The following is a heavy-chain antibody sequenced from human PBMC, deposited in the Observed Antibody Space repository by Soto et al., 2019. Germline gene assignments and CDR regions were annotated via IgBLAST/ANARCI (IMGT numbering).Heavy chain of an antibody. Sequence: SETLSLTCTVSGGSINSDIYYWGWIRQPPGKGLEWIGSIYYSGSTYYNPSLKSRVTISIDTSKNQFSLKLSSVTAADTAVYYCARQNPAPTSGYSRYHLDYWGPGTLATVYS. V-gene: IGHV4-39*01. CDR3: ARQNPAPTSGYSRYHLDY. CDR1: GGSINSDIYY. J-gene: IGHJ4*02. D-gene: IGHD3-3*01. CDR2: IYYSGST.